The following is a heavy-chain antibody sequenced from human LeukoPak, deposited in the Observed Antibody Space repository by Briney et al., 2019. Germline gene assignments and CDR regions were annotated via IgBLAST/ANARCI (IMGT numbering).Heavy chain of an antibody. D-gene: IGHD3-10*02. CDR3: AELGITMIGGV. CDR2: INQDESAK. Sequence: GGSLRLSCAASGFTFSRYWMSWVRQAPGKGLEWVASINQDESAKYYVDSVKGRFTISRDNVKNSLFLQMNSLRAEDTAVYYCAELGITMIGGVWGKGTTVTISS. J-gene: IGHJ6*04. V-gene: IGHV3-7*01. CDR1: GFTFSRYW.